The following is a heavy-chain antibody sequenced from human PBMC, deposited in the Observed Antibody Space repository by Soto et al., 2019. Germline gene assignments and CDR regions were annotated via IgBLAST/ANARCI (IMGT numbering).Heavy chain of an antibody. J-gene: IGHJ4*02. V-gene: IGHV1-8*01. D-gene: IGHD6-6*01. CDR1: GYTFTSYD. CDR3: ARGPYSSSSLPYYFDY. Sequence: QVQLVQSGAEVKKPGASVKVSCKASGYTFTSYDINWVRQATGQGLEWMGWMNPNSGNTGYAQKFKGRVTMTRNSAISKAYMELSSLRSEDTAVYYCARGPYSSSSLPYYFDYWGQGTLVTVSS. CDR2: MNPNSGNT.